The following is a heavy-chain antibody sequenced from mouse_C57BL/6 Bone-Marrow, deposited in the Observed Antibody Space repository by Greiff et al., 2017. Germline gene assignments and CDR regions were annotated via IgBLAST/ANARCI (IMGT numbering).Heavy chain of an antibody. V-gene: IGHV5-17*02. CDR1: GFTFSSFG. J-gene: IGHJ2*01. CDR3: VRDEYYFDY. CDR2: ISSGSSTI. Sequence: EGKLVESGGGLVQPGGSRKLSCAASGFTFSSFGMHWVRQAPEKGLEWVAYISSGSSTIYYADTVKGRVTISRDNPKNTLFLQMTSLRSEDTAMYYCVRDEYYFDYWGQGTTLTVSS.